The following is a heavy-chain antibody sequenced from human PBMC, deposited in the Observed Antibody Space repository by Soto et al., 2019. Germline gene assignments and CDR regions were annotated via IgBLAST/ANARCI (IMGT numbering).Heavy chain of an antibody. J-gene: IGHJ6*02. D-gene: IGHD3-16*02. Sequence: SETLSLTCTVSGGSIHSYYWSWIRQPPGKGLEWIGYIYYSGSTNYNPSLKSRVTISVDTSKNQFSLKLSSVTAADTALYYCARIFYDYVWGSYRYTVPGPLDVWGQGTTVT. V-gene: IGHV4-59*01. CDR3: ARIFYDYVWGSYRYTVPGPLDV. CDR1: GGSIHSYY. CDR2: IYYSGST.